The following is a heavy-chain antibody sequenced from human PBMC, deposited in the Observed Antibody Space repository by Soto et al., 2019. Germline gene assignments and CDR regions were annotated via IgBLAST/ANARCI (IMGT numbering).Heavy chain of an antibody. CDR1: GYMFTSYG. Sequence: ASVKVSCKASGYMFTSYGIIWVRQAPGQGLEWMGWISGYNGNTNYALKLQGRVTMTTDTSTYTAYMELSTLRSDDTAVYYCARDFGDSSGHFDYWGQGTPVTVSS. D-gene: IGHD3-22*01. J-gene: IGHJ4*02. CDR3: ARDFGDSSGHFDY. V-gene: IGHV1-18*01. CDR2: ISGYNGNT.